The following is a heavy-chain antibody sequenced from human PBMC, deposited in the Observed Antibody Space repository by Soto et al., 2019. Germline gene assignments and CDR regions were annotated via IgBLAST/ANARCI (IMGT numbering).Heavy chain of an antibody. J-gene: IGHJ4*02. Sequence: QVQLVESVGGVVQPGRSLRLSCAASGFTFSSYAMHWVRQAPGKGLEWVAVISYDGSNKYYADSVKGRFTISRDNSKNTLYLQMNSLRAEDTAVYYCARDLAVAGNRGGYWGQGTLVTVSS. V-gene: IGHV3-30-3*01. D-gene: IGHD6-19*01. CDR3: ARDLAVAGNRGGY. CDR2: ISYDGSNK. CDR1: GFTFSSYA.